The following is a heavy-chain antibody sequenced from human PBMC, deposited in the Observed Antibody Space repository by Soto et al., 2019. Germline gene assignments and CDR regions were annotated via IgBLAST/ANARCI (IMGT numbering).Heavy chain of an antibody. V-gene: IGHV1-69*01. CDR3: ARDWAYYDSSGYRPFDY. Sequence: QVQLVQSGAEVKKPGSSVKVSCKASGGTFSSYAISWVRQAPGQGLEWMGGIIPIFGTANYAQKFQGRVTIPADESTSTAYKELSSLRSEDTAVYYCARDWAYYDSSGYRPFDYWGQGTLVTVSS. CDR2: IIPIFGTA. D-gene: IGHD3-22*01. CDR1: GGTFSSYA. J-gene: IGHJ4*02.